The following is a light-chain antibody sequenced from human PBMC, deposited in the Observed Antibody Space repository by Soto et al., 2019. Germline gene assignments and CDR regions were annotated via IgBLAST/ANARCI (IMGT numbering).Light chain of an antibody. J-gene: IGKJ5*01. CDR1: QSVNSN. CDR3: QQYNDWPLYT. CDR2: GAS. Sequence: SQSVNSNLAWYQQKPGQAPRLLISGASTRAPGIAARFSGSGSGTNFTLSISGLQSEDFAVYYCQQYNDWPLYTFGQGTRLEIK. V-gene: IGKV3-15*01.